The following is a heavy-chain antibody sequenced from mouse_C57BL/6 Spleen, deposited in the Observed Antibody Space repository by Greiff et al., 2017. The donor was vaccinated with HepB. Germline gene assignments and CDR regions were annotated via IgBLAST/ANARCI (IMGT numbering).Heavy chain of an antibody. D-gene: IGHD1-1*01. V-gene: IGHV1-64*01. CDR2: IHPNSGST. CDR3: ARSDYYGSSPFDY. CDR1: GYTFTSYW. Sequence: QVQLQQSGAELVKPGASVKLSCKASGYTFTSYWMHWVKQRPGQGLEWIGMIHPNSGSTNYNEKFKSKATLTVDKSSSTAYMQLSSLISEDSAVYYCARSDYYGSSPFDYWGQGTTLTVSS. J-gene: IGHJ2*01.